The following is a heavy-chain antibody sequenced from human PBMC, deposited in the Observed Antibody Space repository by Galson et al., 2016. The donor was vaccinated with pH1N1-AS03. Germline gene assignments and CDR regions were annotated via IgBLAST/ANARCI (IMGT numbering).Heavy chain of an antibody. D-gene: IGHD5-18*01. CDR3: IKEGNRLQSRRSDAFDI. CDR2: ISDNGINT. CDR1: GFTFRTFS. V-gene: IGHV3-64D*06. J-gene: IGHJ3*02. Sequence: SLRLSCAASGFTFRTFSIYWVRQAPGKGLEYVSGISDNGINTYYAGPVKARFTISRDKSKNTVYLQMSSLRTEDTAVYYCIKEGNRLQSRRSDAFDIWGRRTMVTVSS.